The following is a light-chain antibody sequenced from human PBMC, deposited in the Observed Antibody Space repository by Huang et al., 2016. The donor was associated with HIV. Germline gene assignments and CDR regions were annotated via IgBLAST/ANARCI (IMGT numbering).Light chain of an antibody. CDR1: QSVLYSSNNKND. CDR3: QQYYSTPYT. V-gene: IGKV4-1*01. Sequence: DIVMTQSPASLAVSLGERATINCKSSQSVLYSSNNKNDLAWYQQKPGQPPKLLVYWASTRESGVPDRFSGSGSGTDYTLTISSLQAEDVAVYYCQQYYSTPYTFGQGTKLEI. CDR2: WAS. J-gene: IGKJ2*01.